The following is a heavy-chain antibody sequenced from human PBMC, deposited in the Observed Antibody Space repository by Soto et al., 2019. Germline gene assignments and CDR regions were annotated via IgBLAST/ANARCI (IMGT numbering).Heavy chain of an antibody. Sequence: PGGSLRLSCEASGFTFTSYAMHWVRQAPGKGLEWVAVISYDGINEYYADSVKGRFTISRDNSKNTLFLQMSSLRVEDTAVYYCARDRLRLGELSLIGYFYYWGQGTLVTVSS. CDR1: GFTFTSYA. V-gene: IGHV3-30*15. CDR2: ISYDGINE. D-gene: IGHD3-16*02. CDR3: ARDRLRLGELSLIGYFYY. J-gene: IGHJ4*02.